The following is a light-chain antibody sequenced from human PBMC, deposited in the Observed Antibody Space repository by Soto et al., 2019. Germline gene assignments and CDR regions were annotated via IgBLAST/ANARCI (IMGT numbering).Light chain of an antibody. CDR3: QQENSFPLT. Sequence: DIQMTQSPSPVSASVGDRVTITCRASQAIGYWLAWYQQKPGKAPKLLIYPSSNLQSGGPSRFSGSGSGTDFTLTISSLQPEDFAIYYCQQENSFPLTFGGGPKVEIK. CDR1: QAIGYW. CDR2: PSS. J-gene: IGKJ4*01. V-gene: IGKV1-12*01.